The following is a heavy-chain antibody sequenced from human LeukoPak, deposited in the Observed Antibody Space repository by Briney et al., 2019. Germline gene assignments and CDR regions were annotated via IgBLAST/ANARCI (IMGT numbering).Heavy chain of an antibody. J-gene: IGHJ3*02. V-gene: IGHV1-2*02. CDR2: INPNSGGT. Sequence: GASVKVSCKASGYTFTRYYMHRVRQAPGQRLEWMGWINPNSGGTNYAQKFQGRVTMTRDTSISTAYMELSRLRSDDTAVYYRASSVSYCSSTSCRPGDAFDIWGQGTMVTVSS. CDR1: GYTFTRYY. D-gene: IGHD2-2*01. CDR3: ASSVSYCSSTSCRPGDAFDI.